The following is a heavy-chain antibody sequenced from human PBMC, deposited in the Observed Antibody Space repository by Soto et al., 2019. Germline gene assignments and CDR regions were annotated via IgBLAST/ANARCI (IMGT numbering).Heavy chain of an antibody. CDR3: ARHSLALRKNNWFDT. Sequence: SETLSLTCTVSGDSIISSDFYWGWVRQPPGKGLEWIGSIFYLGSSYYNPSLKSRVTMSVDTSKNQFSLRLRSVTAADTALYFCARHSLALRKNNWFDTWGQGIMVTVS. CDR1: GDSIISSDFY. CDR2: IFYLGSS. D-gene: IGHD3-3*02. V-gene: IGHV4-39*01. J-gene: IGHJ5*02.